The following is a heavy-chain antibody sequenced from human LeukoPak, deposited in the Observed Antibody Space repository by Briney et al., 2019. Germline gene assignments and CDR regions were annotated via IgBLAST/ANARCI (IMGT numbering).Heavy chain of an antibody. Sequence: ASVKVSCKASGYAFTGYYMHWVRQAPGQGLEWMGWINPNSGGTNYAQKFQGRVTMTRDTSISTAYMELSRLRSDDTAVYYCARTYSSGWYDAVYFQHWGQGTLVTVSS. V-gene: IGHV1-2*02. D-gene: IGHD6-19*01. J-gene: IGHJ1*01. CDR2: INPNSGGT. CDR3: ARTYSSGWYDAVYFQH. CDR1: GYAFTGYY.